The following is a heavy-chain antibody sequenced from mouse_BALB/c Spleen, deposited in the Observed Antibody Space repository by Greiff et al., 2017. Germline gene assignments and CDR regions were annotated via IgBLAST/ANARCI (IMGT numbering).Heavy chain of an antibody. CDR1: GYTFTSYT. D-gene: IGHD2-1*01. CDR3: AYGNHLAY. J-gene: IGHJ3*01. CDR2: INPSSGYT. V-gene: IGHV1-4*02. Sequence: QVQLKQSAAELARPGASVKMSCKASGYTFTSYTMHWVKQRPGQGLEWSGYINPSSGYTEYNQKFKDKTTLTADKSSSTAYMQLSSLTSEDSAVYYCAYGNHLAYWGQGTLVTVSA.